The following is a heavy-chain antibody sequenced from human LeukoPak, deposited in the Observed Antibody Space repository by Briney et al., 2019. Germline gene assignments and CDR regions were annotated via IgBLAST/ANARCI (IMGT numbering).Heavy chain of an antibody. CDR1: GYTLTELS. CDR3: AILLEDIVVVPAHPHSYYFDY. J-gene: IGHJ4*02. CDR2: FDPEDGET. Sequence: GASMKVSCKVSGYTLTELSMHWVRQAPGKGLEWMGGFDPEDGETIYAQKLQGRVTMTTDTSTSTAYMELRSLRSDDTAVYYCAILLEDIVVVPAHPHSYYFDYWGQGTLVTVSS. D-gene: IGHD2-2*01. V-gene: IGHV1-24*01.